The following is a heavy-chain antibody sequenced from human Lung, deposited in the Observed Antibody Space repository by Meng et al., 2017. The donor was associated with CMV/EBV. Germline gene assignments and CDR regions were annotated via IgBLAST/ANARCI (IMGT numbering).Heavy chain of an antibody. CDR3: ARRPWGLDV. CDR2: INQDGSEK. V-gene: IGHV3-7*01. CDR1: GFTFSSYW. Sequence: GESLKISCAASGFTFSSYWMSWVRQAPGKGLEWVANINQDGSEKYYVDSVEGRFTISRDNAKDSLYLQMNALRAEDTAVYYCARRPWGLDVWGQGTTVTV. J-gene: IGHJ6*02.